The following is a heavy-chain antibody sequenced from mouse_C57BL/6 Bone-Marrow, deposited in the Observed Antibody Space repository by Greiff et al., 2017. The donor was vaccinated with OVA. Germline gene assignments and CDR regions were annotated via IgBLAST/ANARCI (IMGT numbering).Heavy chain of an antibody. D-gene: IGHD2-4*01. CDR2: IDPSDSYT. CDR1: GYTFTSYW. Sequence: QVQLQQSGAELVMPGASVKLSCKASGYTFTSYWMHWVKQRPGQGLEWIGEIDPSDSYTNYNQKFKGKSTLTVDKSSSTAYMQLSSLTSEDSAVYYCARFHYDYDEGWAMDYWGQGTSVTVSS. CDR3: ARFHYDYDEGWAMDY. J-gene: IGHJ4*01. V-gene: IGHV1-69*01.